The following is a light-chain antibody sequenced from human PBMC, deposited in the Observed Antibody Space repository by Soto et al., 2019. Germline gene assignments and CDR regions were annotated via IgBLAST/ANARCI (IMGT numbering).Light chain of an antibody. Sequence: NVLTPDPRTPFLFPGGRATLSLRASQSVSNNYLAWYQQKPGQAPRLLIYGASNRATGIPDRFSGSGSGTDFTLTISSLQAEDVAVYYCQQYYSTPLTFGGGTKVDIK. J-gene: IGKJ4*01. CDR3: QQYYSTPLT. CDR1: QSVSNNY. CDR2: GAS. V-gene: IGKV3-20*01.